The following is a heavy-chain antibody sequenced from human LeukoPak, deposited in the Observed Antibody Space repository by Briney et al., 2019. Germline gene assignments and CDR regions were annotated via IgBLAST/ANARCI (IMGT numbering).Heavy chain of an antibody. J-gene: IGHJ4*02. CDR1: GFTFSSFW. V-gene: IGHV3-74*01. CDR2: FNSDGSST. Sequence: GGSLRLSCAAAGFTFSSFWMHWVRPAPGEGLVWVSRFNSDGSSTSYADSVKGRFTISRDNAKNTLYLQMNSLRAEDTAVYYCAKQLGYCSDGSCYFPYWGQGTLVTVSS. D-gene: IGHD2-15*01. CDR3: AKQLGYCSDGSCYFPY.